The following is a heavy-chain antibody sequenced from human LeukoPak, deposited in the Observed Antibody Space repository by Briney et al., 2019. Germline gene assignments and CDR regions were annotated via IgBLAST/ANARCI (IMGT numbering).Heavy chain of an antibody. V-gene: IGHV3-23*01. CDR2: ISGSGGST. Sequence: GGSLRLSCAASGFTFSSYGMRWVRQAPGKGREGGSAISGSGGSTYYADSVKGRFTLSRDNSKNTLYLQMNSLRAEDTAVYYCAKDRNVVVPAAIGDFWFDPWGQGTLVTVSS. J-gene: IGHJ5*02. CDR3: AKDRNVVVPAAIGDFWFDP. CDR1: GFTFSSYG. D-gene: IGHD2-2*02.